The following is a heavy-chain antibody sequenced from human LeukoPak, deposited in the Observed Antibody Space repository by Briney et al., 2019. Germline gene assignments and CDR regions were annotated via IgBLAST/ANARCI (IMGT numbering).Heavy chain of an antibody. CDR2: INTDGSST. CDR3: ARNFRFSPDY. D-gene: IGHD3-10*01. J-gene: IGHJ4*02. Sequence: PGGSLRLSCAASGFTFSNYWMHWVRQAPGKGLVWVSRINTDGSSTTYADSVKGRYTISRDNAKNTLYLQMNSLRADDTAVYYCARNFRFSPDYWGRGTLVTVSS. V-gene: IGHV3-74*01. CDR1: GFTFSNYW.